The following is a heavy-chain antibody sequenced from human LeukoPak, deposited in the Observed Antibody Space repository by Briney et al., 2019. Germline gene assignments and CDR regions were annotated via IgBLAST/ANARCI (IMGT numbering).Heavy chain of an antibody. Sequence: GGSLRLSCAASGFSFSYYGMHWVRQAPGKGLEWVAVIAYDGIKKDYAASLKGRFTVSRDNSKNTLYLQMDSLRAEDTAVYYCAKDNRFVSGTFHYYYGTDFWGQGTTVTVSS. CDR1: GFSFSYYG. D-gene: IGHD1-26*01. CDR3: AKDNRFVSGTFHYYYGTDF. V-gene: IGHV3-30*18. J-gene: IGHJ6*02. CDR2: IAYDGIKK.